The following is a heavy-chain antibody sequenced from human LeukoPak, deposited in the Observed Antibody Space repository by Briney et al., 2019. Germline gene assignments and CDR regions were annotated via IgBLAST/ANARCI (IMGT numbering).Heavy chain of an antibody. D-gene: IGHD2-2*02. CDR2: MNPNSGNT. J-gene: IGHJ6*03. CDR1: GYTFTSYD. V-gene: IGHV1-8*03. CDR3: ARWGCSSTSCYTNYYYYMDV. Sequence: ASVKVSCKASGYTFTSYDINWVRQATGQGLEWMGWMNPNSGNTGYAQKFQGRVTITRNTSISTAYMELSSLRFGDTAVYYCARWGCSSTSCYTNYYYYMDVWGKGTTVTVSS.